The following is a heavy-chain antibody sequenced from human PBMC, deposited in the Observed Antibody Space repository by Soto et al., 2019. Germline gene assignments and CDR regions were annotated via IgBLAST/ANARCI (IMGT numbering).Heavy chain of an antibody. CDR1: GGSISSGGYY. J-gene: IGHJ4*02. CDR3: ARDAHYYDSSGYYEFGRFDY. V-gene: IGHV4-31*03. Sequence: QVQLQESGPGLVKPSRTLSLTCTVSGGSISSGGYYWSWIRQHPGKGLEWIGYIYYSGSTYYNPSLKSRVTISVDTSKNQFSLKLSSVTAADTAVYYCARDAHYYDSSGYYEFGRFDYWGQGTLVTVSS. D-gene: IGHD3-22*01. CDR2: IYYSGST.